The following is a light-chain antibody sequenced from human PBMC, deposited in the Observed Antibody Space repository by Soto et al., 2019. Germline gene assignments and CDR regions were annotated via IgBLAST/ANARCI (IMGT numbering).Light chain of an antibody. J-gene: IGKJ4*01. Sequence: VFMTHSQATLSLSQGERATLSCMASXSVSSNLAWYQQKPGQAPRLLIYGASSRAHGSPDRFSGSGSATDFTRTISRLEHEDFAVYYCQQYGSSPLTFGGGTKVDIK. CDR3: QQYGSSPLT. CDR2: GAS. CDR1: XSVSSN. V-gene: IGKV3-20*01.